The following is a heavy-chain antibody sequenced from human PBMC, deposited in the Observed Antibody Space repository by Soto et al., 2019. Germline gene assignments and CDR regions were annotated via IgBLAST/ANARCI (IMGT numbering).Heavy chain of an antibody. CDR2: INHSGDT. CDR3: ARGRGVRGSIITTYYYYGLDV. Sequence: QVQLQQWGAGLLKPSETLSLTCAVYGGSFIGYYRSWIRQPPGKGLEWNGEINHSGDTNYNPSLKRRVPISIDTSKNQFSLKLTSVTAADTAVYYCARGRGVRGSIITTYYYYGLDVWGQGTTVTVSS. D-gene: IGHD3-10*01. V-gene: IGHV4-34*02. CDR1: GGSFIGYY. J-gene: IGHJ6*02.